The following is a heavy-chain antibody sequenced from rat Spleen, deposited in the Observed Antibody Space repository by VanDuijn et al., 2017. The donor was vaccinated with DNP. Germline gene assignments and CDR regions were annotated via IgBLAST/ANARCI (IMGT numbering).Heavy chain of an antibody. D-gene: IGHD1-6*01. CDR1: GYSITSSYR. CDR2: INSAGST. CDR3: ARLHYGLDS. Sequence: EVQLQESGPGLVKPSQSLSLTCSVTGYSITSSYRWNWIRKFPGNKLEWMGYINSAGSTNYNPSLKSRISITRDTSKTQFFLQVNSVTTEDAATYYCARLHYGLDSWGQGVMVTVSP. J-gene: IGHJ2*01. V-gene: IGHV3-3*01.